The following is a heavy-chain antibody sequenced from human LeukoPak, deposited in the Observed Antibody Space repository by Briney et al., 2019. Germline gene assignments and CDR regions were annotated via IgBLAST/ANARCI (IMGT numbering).Heavy chain of an antibody. J-gene: IGHJ4*02. D-gene: IGHD2-8*01. CDR2: ISGSGGST. CDR1: GFTFSSYA. V-gene: IGHV3-23*01. CDR3: ARLGGDRYCTNGVCYYCDY. Sequence: PGGSLRLSCAASGFTFSSYAMSWVRQAPGKGLEWVSGISGSGGSTYYADSVKDRFTISRDNSRNTLYLQMNGLRAEDTAVYYCARLGGDRYCTNGVCYYCDYWGQGTLVTVSS.